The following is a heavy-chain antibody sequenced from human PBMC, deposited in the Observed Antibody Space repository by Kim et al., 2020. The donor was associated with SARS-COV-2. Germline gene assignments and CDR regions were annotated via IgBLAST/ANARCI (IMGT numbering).Heavy chain of an antibody. CDR2: IYTSGST. D-gene: IGHD4-17*01. CDR3: AREVYGDYVINWFDP. V-gene: IGHV4-61*02. CDR1: GGSISSGSYY. Sequence: SETPSLTCTVSGGSISSGSYYWSWIRQPAGKGLEWIGRIYTSGSTNYNPSLKSRVTISVDTSKNQFSLKLSSVTAADTAVYYCAREVYGDYVINWFDPWGQGTLVTVSS. J-gene: IGHJ5*02.